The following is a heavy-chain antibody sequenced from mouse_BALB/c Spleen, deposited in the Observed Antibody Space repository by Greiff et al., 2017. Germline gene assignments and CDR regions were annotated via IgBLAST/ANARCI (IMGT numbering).Heavy chain of an antibody. CDR3: ARDREYVYAMDY. Sequence: EVKLMESGGGLVQPGGSLRLSCATSGFTFTDYYMSWVRQPPGKALEWLGFIRNKANGYTTEYSASVKGRFTISRDNSQSILYLQMNTLRAEDSATYYCARDREYVYAMDYWGQGTSVTVSS. J-gene: IGHJ4*01. V-gene: IGHV7-3*02. CDR1: GFTFTDYY. CDR2: IRNKANGYTT. D-gene: IGHD5-1*01.